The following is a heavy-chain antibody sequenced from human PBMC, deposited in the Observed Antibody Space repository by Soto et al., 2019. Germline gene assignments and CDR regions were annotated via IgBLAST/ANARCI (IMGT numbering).Heavy chain of an antibody. Sequence: QVQVQESGPGLVKASDSETLSLTCSVSGDSISRYHWSWIRQPPGKGLEWIGYNFYSLSPKYNSSXEXXATIPIDSARNQVSVKMTSVTASDTAVYYCAGGAMGQFFEHWGQGTLVPVSS. V-gene: IGHV4-59*01. CDR1: GDSISRYH. J-gene: IGHJ4*02. CDR2: NFYSLSP. CDR3: AGGAMGQFFEH. D-gene: IGHD1-26*01.